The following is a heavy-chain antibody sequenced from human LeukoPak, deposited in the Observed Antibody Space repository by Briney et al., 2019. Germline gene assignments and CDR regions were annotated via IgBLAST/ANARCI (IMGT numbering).Heavy chain of an antibody. CDR2: IYTSGST. V-gene: IGHV4-61*02. D-gene: IGHD4-23*01. CDR3: ARDHTVVTPIDYYYYGMDV. Sequence: PSETLSLTCTVSGGSISSGSYYWSWIRQPAGKGLEWIGRIYTSGSTNYNPSLKSRVTTSVDTSKNQFSLKLSSVTAADTAVYYCARDHTVVTPIDYYYYGMDVWGQGTTVTVSS. J-gene: IGHJ6*02. CDR1: GGSISSGSYY.